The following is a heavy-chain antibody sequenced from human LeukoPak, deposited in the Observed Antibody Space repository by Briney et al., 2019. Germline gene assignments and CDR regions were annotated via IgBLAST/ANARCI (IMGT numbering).Heavy chain of an antibody. CDR3: AVAYGSGSYYYSAFDI. CDR2: INPNSGGT. J-gene: IGHJ3*02. D-gene: IGHD3-10*01. CDR1: GYTFTGYY. V-gene: IGHV1-2*04. Sequence: ASVKVSCKASGYTFTGYYMHWVRQAPGLGLEWMGWINPNSGGTNYAQKFQGWVTMTRDTSISTAYMELSRLRSDDTAVYYCAVAYGSGSYYYSAFDIWGQGTMVTVSS.